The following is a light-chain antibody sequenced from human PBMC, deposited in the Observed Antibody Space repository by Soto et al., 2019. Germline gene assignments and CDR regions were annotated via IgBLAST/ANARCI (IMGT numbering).Light chain of an antibody. J-gene: IGKJ1*01. CDR2: GAS. CDR1: QSVSSSF. Sequence: EIVLTQSPGTLSLSPGERATLSCRASQSVSSSFLAWYQQKPGQAPRLLIYGASIRATGIPDRFSGSGSGKDFTLTISRVEPEDFEVYYCQPYGSSPWTFGQGTKVEIK. CDR3: QPYGSSPWT. V-gene: IGKV3-20*01.